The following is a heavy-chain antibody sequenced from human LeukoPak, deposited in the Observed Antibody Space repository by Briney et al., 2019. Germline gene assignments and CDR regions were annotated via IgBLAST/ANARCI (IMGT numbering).Heavy chain of an antibody. CDR1: GGSISSASYY. J-gene: IGHJ4*02. CDR3: ARAASVDTAMVYFDY. D-gene: IGHD5-18*01. V-gene: IGHV4-61*02. CDR2: IYISGSI. Sequence: PSETLSLTCTASGGSISSASYYWSWIRQPAGKGLEWIGRIYISGSINYKSSLKSRVTISLDTSKNQFSLKLSSVTAADTAVYYCARAASVDTAMVYFDYWGQGTLVTVSS.